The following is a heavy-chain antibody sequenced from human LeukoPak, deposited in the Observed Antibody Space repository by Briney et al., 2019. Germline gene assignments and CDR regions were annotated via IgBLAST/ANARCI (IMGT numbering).Heavy chain of an antibody. CDR2: ISSSSSYI. Sequence: PSETLSLTCAVSGGSISSSNWWSWVRQPPGKGLEWVSSISSSSSYIYYADSVKGRFTISRDNAKNSLYLQMNSLRAEDTAVYYCAREGADYGGNSGYIWGQGTMVTVSS. J-gene: IGHJ3*02. V-gene: IGHV3-21*01. CDR1: GGSISSSN. CDR3: AREGADYGGNSGYI. D-gene: IGHD4-23*01.